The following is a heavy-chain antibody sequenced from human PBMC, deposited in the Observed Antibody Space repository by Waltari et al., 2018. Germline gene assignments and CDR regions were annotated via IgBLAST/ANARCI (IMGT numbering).Heavy chain of an antibody. CDR2: IYTSGST. J-gene: IGHJ4*02. V-gene: IGHV4-61*02. CDR3: VTVGSSIQAFDYFDN. CDR1: GVPITSGSHY. Sequence: QVQLQESGPGLVKPSQTLSLTCRVSGVPITSGSHYWSWIRQPAGKGLEWIGHIYTSGSTKYNPSLKRRVTISVDTSKNQFSLRLSSVTAADTAVYYCVTVGSSIQAFDYFDNWGQGTLVTVSS. D-gene: IGHD3-3*02.